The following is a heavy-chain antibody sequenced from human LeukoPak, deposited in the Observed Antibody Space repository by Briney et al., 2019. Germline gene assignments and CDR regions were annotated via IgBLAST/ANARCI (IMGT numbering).Heavy chain of an antibody. CDR3: ARVLGFCSGGSCHGRFDP. Sequence: SETLSLTYTVSGGSISSYYWTWIRQPPGKGLEWVAYIYYSGSTKTNPSLESRVTTSVDTSKNQFSLKLTSVTAADTAVYYCARVLGFCSGGSCHGRFDPWGQGTLVTVSS. CDR2: IYYSGST. V-gene: IGHV4-59*01. J-gene: IGHJ5*02. CDR1: GGSISSYY. D-gene: IGHD2-15*01.